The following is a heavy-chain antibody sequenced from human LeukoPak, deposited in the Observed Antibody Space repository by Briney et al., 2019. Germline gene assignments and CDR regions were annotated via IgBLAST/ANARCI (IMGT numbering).Heavy chain of an antibody. D-gene: IGHD3-9*01. CDR3: AKEDSYYDILTAIWPFDY. Sequence: GGSLRLSCAASGFTFSNYAMSWVRQAPGKGLEWVSAISGSGGSTYYADPVKGRFTISRDNSKNTLYLQMNSLRAEDTAVYYCAKEDSYYDILTAIWPFDYWGQGTLVTVSS. CDR2: ISGSGGST. J-gene: IGHJ4*02. CDR1: GFTFSNYA. V-gene: IGHV3-23*01.